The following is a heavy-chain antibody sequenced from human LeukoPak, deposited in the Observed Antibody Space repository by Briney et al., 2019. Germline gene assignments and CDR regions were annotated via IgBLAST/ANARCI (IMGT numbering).Heavy chain of an antibody. CDR3: ARDTKGYSSGWYYFY. D-gene: IGHD6-19*01. CDR1: GGSISSSNW. Sequence: PSETLSLTCAVSGGSISSSNWWSWVRQPPGKGLEWIGEIYHSGSTNYNPSLKSRVTISVDKSKNQFSLKLSSVTAADTAVYYCARDTKGYSSGWYYFYWGQGTLVTVSS. CDR2: IYHSGST. J-gene: IGHJ4*02. V-gene: IGHV4-4*02.